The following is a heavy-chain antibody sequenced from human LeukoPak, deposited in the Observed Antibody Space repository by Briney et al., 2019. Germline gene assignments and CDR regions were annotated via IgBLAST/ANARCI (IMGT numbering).Heavy chain of an antibody. J-gene: IGHJ4*02. V-gene: IGHV4-39*01. Sequence: PSETLSLTCTVSGASVSDSLSYWGWVRQPPGKGLEWVANVYYTGSTYYNPSLKSRVTMSVDTSKNQFSLKMTSVTAADTAIYYFARLTKGRYFDYIFAIWGQGTLVTVSS. CDR3: ARLTKGRYFDYIFAI. CDR1: GASVSDSLSY. CDR2: VYYTGST. D-gene: IGHD3-9*01.